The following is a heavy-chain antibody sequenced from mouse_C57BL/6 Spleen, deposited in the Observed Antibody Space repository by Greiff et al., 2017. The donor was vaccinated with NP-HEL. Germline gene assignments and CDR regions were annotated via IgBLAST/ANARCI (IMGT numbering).Heavy chain of an antibody. J-gene: IGHJ2*01. CDR2: INYDGSST. Sequence: EVKLVESEGGLVQPGSSMTLSCTASGFTFSDYYMAWVRQVPEKGLEWVANINYDGSSTYYLDSLKSRFIISRDNAKNILYLQMSSLKSEDTATYYCAREGYGSSFFDYWGQGTTLTVSS. V-gene: IGHV5-16*01. D-gene: IGHD1-1*01. CDR3: AREGYGSSFFDY. CDR1: GFTFSDYY.